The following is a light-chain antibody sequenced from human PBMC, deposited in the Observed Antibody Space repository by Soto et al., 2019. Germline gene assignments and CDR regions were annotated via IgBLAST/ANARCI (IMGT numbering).Light chain of an antibody. Sequence: QSVLTQPASVSGSPGQSITISCTGTSSDVGSYNYVSWYQQHPGKAPKLMIYEVSNRPSGVSNRFSGSKSGNTASLTISGLHANNEGNYYCSSYTSISTRVFGGGTQLTV. CDR3: SSYTSISTRV. V-gene: IGLV2-14*01. CDR2: EVS. CDR1: SSDVGSYNY. J-gene: IGLJ3*02.